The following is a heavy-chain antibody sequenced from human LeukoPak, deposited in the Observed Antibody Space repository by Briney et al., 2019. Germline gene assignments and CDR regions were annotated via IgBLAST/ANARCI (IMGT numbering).Heavy chain of an antibody. J-gene: IGHJ3*02. CDR2: IYYSGST. Sequence: SETLSLTCTVSGGSISSYYWSWIRQPPGKGLEWIGYIYYSGSTNYNPSLKSRVTISVDTSKNQFSLKLSSVTAADTAVYYCATRDPFTYCGGDCSANDAFDIWGQGTMVTVSS. D-gene: IGHD2-21*02. CDR1: GGSISSYY. V-gene: IGHV4-59*01. CDR3: ATRDPFTYCGGDCSANDAFDI.